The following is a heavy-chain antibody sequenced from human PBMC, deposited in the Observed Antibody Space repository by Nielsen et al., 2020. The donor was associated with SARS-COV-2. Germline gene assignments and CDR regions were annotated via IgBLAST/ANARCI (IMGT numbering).Heavy chain of an antibody. J-gene: IGHJ6*02. CDR3: ARGGYSSSSSYYYYYGMDV. D-gene: IGHD6-6*01. CDR1: GFTFSDYY. Sequence: GESLKISCAASGFTFSDYYMSWIRQAPGKGLEWVSYISSSGSTIYYADSVKGRFTISRDNAKNSLYLQMNSLRAEDTAVYYCARGGYSSSSSYYYYYGMDVWGQGTTATVSS. V-gene: IGHV3-11*04. CDR2: ISSSGSTI.